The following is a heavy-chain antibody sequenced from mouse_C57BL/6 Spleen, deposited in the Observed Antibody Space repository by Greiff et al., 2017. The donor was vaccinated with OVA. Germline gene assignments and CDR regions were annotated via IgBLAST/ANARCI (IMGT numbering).Heavy chain of an antibody. CDR2: IYPGDGDT. J-gene: IGHJ2*01. D-gene: IGHD2-4*01. CDR1: GYAFSSSW. V-gene: IGHV1-82*01. CDR3: ARLYDYDY. Sequence: QVQLKESGPELVKPGASVKISCKASGYAFSSSWMNWVKQRPGKGLEWIGRIYPGDGDTNYNGKFKGKATLTADKSSSTAYMQLSSLTSEDSAVYFCARLYDYDYWGQGTTLTVSS.